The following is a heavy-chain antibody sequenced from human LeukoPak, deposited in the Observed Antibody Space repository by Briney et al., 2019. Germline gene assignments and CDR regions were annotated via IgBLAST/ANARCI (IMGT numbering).Heavy chain of an antibody. J-gene: IGHJ4*02. D-gene: IGHD6-19*01. V-gene: IGHV3-23*01. CDR3: AAARGYSSGFDY. Sequence: GGSLRLSCAASGFTFSSYAMSWVRQAPGKGLEWVSVISGNGAYTYYADSVKGRFTISRDNSKNTLYLQMNSLRAGDTAVYYCAAARGYSSGFDYWGQGTLATVSS. CDR1: GFTFSSYA. CDR2: ISGNGAYT.